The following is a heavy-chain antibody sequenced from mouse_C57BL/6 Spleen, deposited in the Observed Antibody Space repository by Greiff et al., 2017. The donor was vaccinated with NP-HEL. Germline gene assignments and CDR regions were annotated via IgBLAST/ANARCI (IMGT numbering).Heavy chain of an antibody. CDR2: IYPGSGST. V-gene: IGHV1-55*01. CDR1: GYTFTSYW. Sequence: QVQLQQSGAELVKPGASVKMSCKASGYTFTSYWITWVKQRPGQGLEWIGDIYPGSGSTNYNEKFKSKATLTVDTSSSTAYMQLSSLTSEDSAVYYCARGHYDSSYFDYWGQGTTLTVSS. J-gene: IGHJ2*01. CDR3: ARGHYDSSYFDY. D-gene: IGHD2-4*01.